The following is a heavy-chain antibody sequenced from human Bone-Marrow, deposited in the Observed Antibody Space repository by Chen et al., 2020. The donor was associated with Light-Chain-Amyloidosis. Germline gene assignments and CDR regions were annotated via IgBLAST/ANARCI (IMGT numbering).Heavy chain of an antibody. J-gene: IGHJ6*03. D-gene: IGHD5-18*01. CDR1: GFTLSSSA. Sequence: QVQLVESGGGVVPPGTSLRLSCAASGFTLSSSAIHWVRQAPGKGLEWVAFISNDGSTKYYSDSVKGRFTISRDNSKNTLSLQMNSLRAEDTAVYYSARVGIQGMTFERYNYYYYMDVWGKGTTVTVSS. CDR2: ISNDGSTK. V-gene: IGHV3-30-3*01. CDR3: ARVGIQGMTFERYNYYYYMDV.